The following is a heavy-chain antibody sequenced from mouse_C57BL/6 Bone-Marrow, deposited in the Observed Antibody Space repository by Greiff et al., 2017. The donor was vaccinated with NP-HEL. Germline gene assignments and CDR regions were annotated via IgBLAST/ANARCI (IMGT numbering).Heavy chain of an antibody. D-gene: IGHD1-1*01. Sequence: QVQLQQSGAELVRPGTSVKVSCKASGYDFTNYLIEWVKQRPGQGLEWIGVINPGSGGTNYTAKFQGKATLTADKSSSPAYMQLSSLTSEDSAVYFCARWGDYGSRRGDYAMDYGGQGTSVTVSS. J-gene: IGHJ4*01. CDR3: ARWGDYGSRRGDYAMDY. CDR2: INPGSGGT. CDR1: GYDFTNYL. V-gene: IGHV1-54*01.